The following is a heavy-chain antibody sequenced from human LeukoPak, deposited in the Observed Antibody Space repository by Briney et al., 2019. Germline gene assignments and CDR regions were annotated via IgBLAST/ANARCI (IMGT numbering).Heavy chain of an antibody. Sequence: ASVKVSCKVSGYTLTELSMHWVRQAPGQGLEWMGWISAYNGNTNYAQKLQGRVTMTTDTSTSTAYMELRSLRSDDTAVYYCARDRLAYGSGSYRGGYWGQGTLVTVSS. V-gene: IGHV1-18*01. CDR1: GYTLTELS. J-gene: IGHJ4*02. CDR2: ISAYNGNT. D-gene: IGHD3-10*01. CDR3: ARDRLAYGSGSYRGGY.